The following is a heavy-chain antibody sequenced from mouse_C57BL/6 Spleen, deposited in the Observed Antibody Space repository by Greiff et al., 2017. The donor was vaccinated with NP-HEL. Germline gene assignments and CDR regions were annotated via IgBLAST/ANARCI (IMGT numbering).Heavy chain of an antibody. CDR2: IWSGGST. Sequence: VKVVESGPGLVQPSQSLSITCTVSGFSLTSYGVHWVRQSPGKGLEWLGVIWSGGSTDYNAAFISRLSISKDNSKSQVFFKMNSLQADDTAIYYCARFYYDTTGFAYWGQGTLVTVSA. V-gene: IGHV2-2*01. J-gene: IGHJ3*01. D-gene: IGHD2-4*01. CDR1: GFSLTSYG. CDR3: ARFYYDTTGFAY.